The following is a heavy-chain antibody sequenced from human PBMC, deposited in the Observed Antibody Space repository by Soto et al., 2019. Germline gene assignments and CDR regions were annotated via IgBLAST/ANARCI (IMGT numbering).Heavy chain of an antibody. CDR3: ARVQSGYDFAY. V-gene: IGHV1-18*01. CDR2: ISANNGNT. J-gene: IGHJ4*02. D-gene: IGHD5-12*01. CDR1: GYTFTNYG. Sequence: QVQLVQSGAKVKKPGASVKVSCKASGYTFTNYGINWVRQAPGQGLEWMGWISANNGNTHYAQKLQGRVTMTTDTSTSTAYMELRSLRSDDTAVYYCARVQSGYDFAYWGQGTLVTVSS.